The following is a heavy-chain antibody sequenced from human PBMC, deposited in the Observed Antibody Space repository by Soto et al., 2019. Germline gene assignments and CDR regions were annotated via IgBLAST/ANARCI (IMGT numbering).Heavy chain of an antibody. CDR3: AREVREYYGSGSYSDYYYGMDV. CDR1: GFTFSSYG. V-gene: IGHV3-33*01. Sequence: SLRLSCAASGFTFSSYGMHWVRQAPGKGLEWVAVIWYDGSNKYYADSVKGRFTISRDNSKNTLYLQMNSLRAEDTAVYYCAREVREYYGSGSYSDYYYGMDVWGQGTTVTVSS. CDR2: IWYDGSNK. D-gene: IGHD3-10*01. J-gene: IGHJ6*02.